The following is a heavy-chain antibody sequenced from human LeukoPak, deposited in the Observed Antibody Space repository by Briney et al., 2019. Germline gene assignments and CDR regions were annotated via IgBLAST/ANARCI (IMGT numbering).Heavy chain of an antibody. D-gene: IGHD6-6*01. CDR2: ISGDGGVT. CDR1: GFTLRNYW. Sequence: VGSLRLSCTASGFTLRNYWMHWVRQVPGKRLVWVSRISGDGGVTNYADSVQGRFTISRDNAKNILYLQINSLRSEDTAVYYCARYSSSSGGASYYLDYWGHGTLVTVSS. V-gene: IGHV3-74*01. J-gene: IGHJ4*01. CDR3: ARYSSSSGGASYYLDY.